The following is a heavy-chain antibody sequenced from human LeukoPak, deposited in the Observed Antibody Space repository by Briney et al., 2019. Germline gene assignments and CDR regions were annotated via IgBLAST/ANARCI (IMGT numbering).Heavy chain of an antibody. CDR1: GYTFTGYY. CDR2: INPNSGGT. D-gene: IGHD4/OR15-4a*01. Sequence: ASVRVSCKASGYTFTGYYMHWVRQAPGQGLEWMGRINPNSGGTNYAQKFQGRVTMTRDTSISTAYMELSRLRSDDTAVYYCARLTMTMVPKARTDGYWGQGTLVTVSS. CDR3: ARLTMTMVPKARTDGY. J-gene: IGHJ4*02. V-gene: IGHV1-2*06.